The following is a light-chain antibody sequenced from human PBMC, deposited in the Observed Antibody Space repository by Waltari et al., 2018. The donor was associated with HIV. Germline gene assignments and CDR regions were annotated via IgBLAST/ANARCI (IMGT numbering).Light chain of an antibody. Sequence: EIVMTQSPATLSTSPGERVTLSCRASQGINSNLAWYQQKPGQAPGLLIYGASTRATTIPARFSCSGSGTEFTLTISGLQSEDFAVYYCQQYNNWPRTFGQGTKVDFK. J-gene: IGKJ1*01. V-gene: IGKV3-15*01. CDR2: GAS. CDR1: QGINSN. CDR3: QQYNNWPRT.